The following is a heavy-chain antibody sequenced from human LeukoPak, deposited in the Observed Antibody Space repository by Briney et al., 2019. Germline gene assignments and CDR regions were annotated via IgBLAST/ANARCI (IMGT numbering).Heavy chain of an antibody. Sequence: GGSLRLSCAASGFTFSSYAMSWVRQAPGKGLEGVSLINDSGGNTYYADSVKGRFTISRDNSKNTLFLQMSSLRAEDTAVYYCAKTSAGIRGGYFDYWGQGTLVTVSS. CDR2: INDSGGNT. CDR3: AKTSAGIRGGYFDY. CDR1: GFTFSSYA. D-gene: IGHD3-10*01. J-gene: IGHJ4*02. V-gene: IGHV3-23*01.